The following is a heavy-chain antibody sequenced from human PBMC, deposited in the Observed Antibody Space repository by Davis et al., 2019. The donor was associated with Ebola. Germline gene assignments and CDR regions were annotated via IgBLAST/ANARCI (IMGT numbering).Heavy chain of an antibody. CDR3: ATGYSSGWYFDY. J-gene: IGHJ4*02. Sequence: ASVKVSCKASGYTFTSYGISWVRQAPGQGLEWMGWISAYNGNTNYAQKLQGRVTMTTDTSTSTAYMELRSLRSEDTAVYYCATGYSSGWYFDYWDQGTLVTVSS. D-gene: IGHD6-19*01. CDR2: ISAYNGNT. V-gene: IGHV1-18*01. CDR1: GYTFTSYG.